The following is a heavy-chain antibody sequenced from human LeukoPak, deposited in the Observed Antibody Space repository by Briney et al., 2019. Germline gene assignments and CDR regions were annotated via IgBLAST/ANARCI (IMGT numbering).Heavy chain of an antibody. CDR3: ATDYYDSSGYYYAFDI. CDR2: FDPEDGET. CDR1: GYTLTELS. D-gene: IGHD3-22*01. J-gene: IGHJ3*02. Sequence: ASVKVSCTVSGYTLTELSMHWVRQAPGKGLEWMGGFDPEDGETIYAQKFQGRVTMTEDTSTDTAYMELSSLRSEDTAVYYCATDYYDSSGYYYAFDIWGQGTMVTVSS. V-gene: IGHV1-24*01.